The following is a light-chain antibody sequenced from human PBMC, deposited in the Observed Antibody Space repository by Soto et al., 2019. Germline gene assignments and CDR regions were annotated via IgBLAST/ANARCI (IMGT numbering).Light chain of an antibody. CDR1: SRDVGAYNS. J-gene: IGLJ1*01. CDR2: QVN. CDR3: SSYAGSNTIYV. Sequence: QSVLTQPPSASGSPGQSVAISCAGTSRDVGAYNSVSWYQQHPGKAPKLIMYQVNKRPSGVPDRFSGSKSGNTASLTLSGLQAEDEAEYYCSSYAGSNTIYVFGTGTKVTVL. V-gene: IGLV2-8*01.